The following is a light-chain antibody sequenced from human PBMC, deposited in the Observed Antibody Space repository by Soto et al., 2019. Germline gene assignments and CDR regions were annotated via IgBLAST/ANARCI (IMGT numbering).Light chain of an antibody. CDR2: AAS. V-gene: IGKV1-8*01. CDR3: QQYYSIT. Sequence: AIRMTQSPSSFSASTGDRVTITCRASQGISSYLAWYQQKPGKAPKLLIYAASTLQSGVPSRFSGSGSGTDFTLTISCLQSEDFATYYCQQYYSITFGQGTRLEIK. CDR1: QGISSY. J-gene: IGKJ5*01.